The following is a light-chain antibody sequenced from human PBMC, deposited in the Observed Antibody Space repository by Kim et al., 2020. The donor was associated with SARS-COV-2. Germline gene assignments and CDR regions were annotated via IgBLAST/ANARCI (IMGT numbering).Light chain of an antibody. V-gene: IGKV3-15*01. J-gene: IGKJ1*01. CDR3: QQYKNWPQT. CDR2: GAS. CDR1: QTVSFN. Sequence: VSPGERAPLSCRASQTVSFNLAWYQQKPGQAPRLLIYGASTRAAGIPARFSGSGSGTEFTLSVSSLQSEDFAVYYCQQYKNWPQTFGQGTKVDIK.